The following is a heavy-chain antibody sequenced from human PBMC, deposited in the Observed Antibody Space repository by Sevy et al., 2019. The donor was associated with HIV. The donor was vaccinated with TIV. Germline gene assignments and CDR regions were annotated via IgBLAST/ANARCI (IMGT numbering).Heavy chain of an antibody. V-gene: IGHV4-59*08. J-gene: IGHJ4*02. CDR3: AGENAWGRGYS. CDR1: GGSITSLY. Sequence: SETLSLSCTVSGGSITSLYWNWIRRPPGKGLEWIANIYYNGHINDNPSLKSRVTLSLDTSKNQFSLRLSSVTAADTAMYYCAGENAWGRGYSWVQGTLVTVSS. D-gene: IGHD1-26*01. CDR2: IYYNGHI.